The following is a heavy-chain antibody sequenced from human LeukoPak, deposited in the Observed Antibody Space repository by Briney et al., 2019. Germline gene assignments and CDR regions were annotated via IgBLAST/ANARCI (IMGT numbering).Heavy chain of an antibody. CDR3: ALRWIQLWYENWFDP. V-gene: IGHV4-34*01. CDR1: GGSFSGYY. Sequence: ASETLSLTCAVYGGSFSGYYWSWIRQPPGKGPEWIGEINHSGSTNYNPSLKSRVTISVDTSKNQFSLKLSSVTAADTAVYYCALRWIQLWYENWFDPWGQGTLVTVSS. CDR2: INHSGST. J-gene: IGHJ5*02. D-gene: IGHD5-18*01.